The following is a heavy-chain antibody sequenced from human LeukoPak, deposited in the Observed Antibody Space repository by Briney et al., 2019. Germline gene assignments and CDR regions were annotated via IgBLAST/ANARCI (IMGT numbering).Heavy chain of an antibody. CDR2: ISGSGGST. Sequence: PGGSLRVSCAASGFTFSSYAMSWVRQAPGKGLEWVSAISGSGGSTYYADSVKGRFTISRDNSKNTLYLQMNSLRAEDTAVYYCAKDGLLWFGELSQRFDYWGQGTLVTVSS. D-gene: IGHD3-10*01. V-gene: IGHV3-23*01. J-gene: IGHJ4*02. CDR3: AKDGLLWFGELSQRFDY. CDR1: GFTFSSYA.